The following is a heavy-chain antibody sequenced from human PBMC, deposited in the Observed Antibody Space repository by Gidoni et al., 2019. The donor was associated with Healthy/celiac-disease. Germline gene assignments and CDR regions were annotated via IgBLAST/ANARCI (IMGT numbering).Heavy chain of an antibody. CDR2: INPNSGGT. Sequence: YMHWVRQAPGQGLEWMGWINPNSGGTNYAQKFQGRVTMTRDTSISTAYMELSRLRSDDTAVYYCARDRPHDSSGYYYMLPSMYFDLWGRGTLVTVSS. D-gene: IGHD3-22*01. CDR1: Y. CDR3: ARDRPHDSSGYYYMLPSMYFDL. J-gene: IGHJ2*01. V-gene: IGHV1-2*02.